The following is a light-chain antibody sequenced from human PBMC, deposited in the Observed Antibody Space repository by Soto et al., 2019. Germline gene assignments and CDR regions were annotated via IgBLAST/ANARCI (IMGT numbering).Light chain of an antibody. V-gene: IGKV3-20*01. Sequence: TQSPSSLSASVGDRVTITCRASQSISSNYLAWYQQKPGQAPRLLIFGASTRATGIPDRFSGSGSETDFTLTISRLEPEDFAVYHCQQYGDSPPTFGQGTKVDIK. CDR3: QQYGDSPPT. CDR1: QSISSNY. CDR2: GAS. J-gene: IGKJ1*01.